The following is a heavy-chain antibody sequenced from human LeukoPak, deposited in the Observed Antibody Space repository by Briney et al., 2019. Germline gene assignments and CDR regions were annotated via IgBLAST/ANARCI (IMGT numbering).Heavy chain of an antibody. CDR2: ISAYNGNT. V-gene: IGHV1-18*01. Sequence: ASVKVSCKASGYRFTCYGISWVRQAPGQGLEWMGWISAYNGNTNYAQNLQGRVTMTTDTLTSTAYLDLRSLRSDDTAVYYCASDRHTAMVRPTDFDYWGQGTLVTVSS. J-gene: IGHJ4*02. CDR1: GYRFTCYG. D-gene: IGHD5-18*01. CDR3: ASDRHTAMVRPTDFDY.